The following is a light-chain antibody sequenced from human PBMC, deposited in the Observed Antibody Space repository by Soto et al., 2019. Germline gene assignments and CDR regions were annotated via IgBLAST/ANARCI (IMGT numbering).Light chain of an antibody. CDR2: GAS. V-gene: IGKV1-39*01. J-gene: IGKJ3*01. CDR1: ESIRSY. CDR3: QQSFSTPRFT. Sequence: DIPMTQSPSSLSASFGDRVTITCRASESIRSYLNWYQQKPGKAPKLLIYGASSLQSGVPSRFSGGGSETDFTLTISSLQPEDFATYYCQQSFSTPRFTFGPGTKVDIK.